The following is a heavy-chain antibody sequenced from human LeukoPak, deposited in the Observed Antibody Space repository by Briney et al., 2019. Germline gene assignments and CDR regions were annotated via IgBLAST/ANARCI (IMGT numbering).Heavy chain of an antibody. CDR2: IAYNGSSA. J-gene: IGHJ6*02. Sequence: GGSLRLSCRASGFTFRSLGMHWVRQAPGKGLEWVAVIAYNGSSAYYGDSVKGRFTISRDNSKNTPYLQLNSLRPEDTAVYYCANLTPRGHGMDVWGHGTTVIVSS. V-gene: IGHV3-30*18. CDR3: ANLTPRGHGMDV. D-gene: IGHD3-10*01. CDR1: GFTFRSLG.